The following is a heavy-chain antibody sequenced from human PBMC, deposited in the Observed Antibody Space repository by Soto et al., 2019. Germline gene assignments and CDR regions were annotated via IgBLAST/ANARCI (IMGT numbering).Heavy chain of an antibody. J-gene: IGHJ4*02. D-gene: IGHD4-17*01. CDR3: ARDDYGDFTFDD. Sequence: SLRLSCAASGFIFSSYAMNWVRQAPGKGLEWVAAISHDGTNKYYRDSVKGRFTISRDNSKNTLYLQMDSLRTEDTAVYYCARDDYGDFTFDDWGQGTLVTVSS. CDR2: ISHDGTNK. V-gene: IGHV3-30-3*01. CDR1: GFIFSSYA.